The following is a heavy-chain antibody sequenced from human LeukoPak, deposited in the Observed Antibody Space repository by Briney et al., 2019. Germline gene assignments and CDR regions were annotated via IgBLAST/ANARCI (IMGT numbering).Heavy chain of an antibody. V-gene: IGHV4-30-4*08. Sequence: SETLSLTCTVSGGSISSGDYYWSCIRQPPGKGLECIGYIYYSGSTYYNPSLKSRVTISVDTSKNQFSLKLSSVTAADTAVYYCARDRAPGPSEAFDIWGQGTMVTVSS. J-gene: IGHJ3*02. CDR1: GGSISSGDYY. D-gene: IGHD3-16*02. CDR3: ARDRAPGPSEAFDI. CDR2: IYYSGST.